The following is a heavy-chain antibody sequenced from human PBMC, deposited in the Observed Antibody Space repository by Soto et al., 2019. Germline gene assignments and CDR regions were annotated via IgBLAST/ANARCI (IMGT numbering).Heavy chain of an antibody. CDR1: GFTFDDYA. V-gene: IGHV3-9*01. CDR2: ISWNSGSI. J-gene: IGHJ4*02. D-gene: IGHD2-15*01. CDR3: AKEMNVVVVAAQYDY. Sequence: PGGSLRLSCAASGFTFDDYAMHWVRQAPGKGLEWVSGISWNSGSIGYADSVKGRFTISRDNAKNSLYLQMNSLRAEDTALYYCAKEMNVVVVAAQYDYWGQGTLVTVSS.